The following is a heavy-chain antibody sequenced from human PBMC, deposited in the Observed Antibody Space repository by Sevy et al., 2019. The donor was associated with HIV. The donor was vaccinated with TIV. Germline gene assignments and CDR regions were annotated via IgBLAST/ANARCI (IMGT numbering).Heavy chain of an antibody. J-gene: IGHJ6*03. V-gene: IGHV4-38-2*01. Sequence: SETLSLTCDVSGFSISNNFYWDWIRQPPGKGLEWIGSIYHSGTTYYSPSLNSRVTISVDMSNNQFALRLTSVTAADTAVYYCARARRPETNYFCMDVWGKGTTVTVSS. D-gene: IGHD3-3*01. CDR1: GFSISNNFY. CDR3: ARARRPETNYFCMDV. CDR2: IYHSGTT.